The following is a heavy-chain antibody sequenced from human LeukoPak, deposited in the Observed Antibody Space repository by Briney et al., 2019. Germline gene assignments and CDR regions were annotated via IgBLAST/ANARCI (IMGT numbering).Heavy chain of an antibody. CDR2: IYYSGRT. CDR1: GGSISSYY. D-gene: IGHD3-3*01. V-gene: IGHV4-59*08. CDR3: ARQHDFWSGYLWFDP. Sequence: PSETLSLTCTVSGGSISSYYWSWIRQPPGKGLEWIGYIYYSGRTNYNPSLKSRVTISVDTSKNQFSLKLSSVTAADTAVYYCARQHDFWSGYLWFDPWGQGTLVTVSS. J-gene: IGHJ5*02.